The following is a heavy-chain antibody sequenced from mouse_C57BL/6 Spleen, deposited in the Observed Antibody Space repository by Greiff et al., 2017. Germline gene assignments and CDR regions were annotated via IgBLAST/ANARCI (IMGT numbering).Heavy chain of an antibody. J-gene: IGHJ4*01. CDR3: AREDSGSSSPYYAMDY. Sequence: EVKLVESGGGLVKPGGSLKLSCAASGFTFSDYGMHWVRQAPEKGLEWVAYISSGSSTIYYADTVKGRFTISRDNAKNTLFLQMTSLRSEDTAMYYCAREDSGSSSPYYAMDYWGQGTSVTVSS. CDR2: ISSGSSTI. CDR1: GFTFSDYG. D-gene: IGHD1-1*01. V-gene: IGHV5-17*01.